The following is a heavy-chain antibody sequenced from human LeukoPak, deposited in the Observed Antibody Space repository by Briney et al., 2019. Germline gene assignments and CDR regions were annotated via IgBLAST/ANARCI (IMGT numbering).Heavy chain of an antibody. CDR1: GFTVSTNY. V-gene: IGHV3-53*01. CDR2: IYSGGST. D-gene: IGHD3-10*01. CDR3: ARGGYGSGSYYNDY. J-gene: IGHJ4*02. Sequence: PGGSLRLSCAASGFTVSTNYMTWVRQAPGKGLEWVSVIYSGGSTYYADSVKGRFTISRDNSKNTLYLQMNSLRAEDTVVYYCARGGYGSGSYYNDYWGQGTLVTVSS.